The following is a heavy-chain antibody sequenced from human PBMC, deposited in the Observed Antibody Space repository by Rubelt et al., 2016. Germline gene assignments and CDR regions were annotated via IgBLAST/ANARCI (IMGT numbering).Heavy chain of an antibody. D-gene: IGHD5-18*01. CDR3: ARGYRYAYDY. Sequence: QSPSRGLEWLGRTYYRSKWYNDYAVSVKSRMTINPDTSKNQFSLQLNSVTPEDSAVYYCARGYRYAYDYWGQGTLVTVSS. V-gene: IGHV6-1*01. J-gene: IGHJ4*02. CDR2: TYYRSKWYN.